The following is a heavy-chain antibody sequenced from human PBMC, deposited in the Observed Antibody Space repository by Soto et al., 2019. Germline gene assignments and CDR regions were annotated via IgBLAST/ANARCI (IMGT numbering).Heavy chain of an antibody. CDR3: ASQSRIVGDHYYRMAV. V-gene: IGHV5-51*01. CDR1: GWIPSQCW. Sequence: GEDPRAHWNGSGWIPSQCWILLGRHLPGKGLEWMGIIYPGDSDTRYSPSVQGHVTITVDKPTSTAYLQWNTLKASDTALYYCASQSRIVGDHYYRMAVPSQRTTVTGSS. CDR2: IYPGDSDT. D-gene: IGHD2-15*01. J-gene: IGHJ6*02.